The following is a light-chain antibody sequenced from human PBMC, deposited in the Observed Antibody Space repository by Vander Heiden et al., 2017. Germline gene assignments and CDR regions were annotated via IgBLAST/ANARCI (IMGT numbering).Light chain of an antibody. J-gene: IGKJ4*01. CDR1: QSISSY. Sequence: DIQMTQSPSSLSASVGDRVTITCRASQSISSYLNWYQQKPGKAPKLLIYAASSLLSGVPSTFSGSGSATDFTLTISMLQPEDFATYYCQQSDSTPHTFGGGTKVEIK. V-gene: IGKV1-39*01. CDR3: QQSDSTPHT. CDR2: AAS.